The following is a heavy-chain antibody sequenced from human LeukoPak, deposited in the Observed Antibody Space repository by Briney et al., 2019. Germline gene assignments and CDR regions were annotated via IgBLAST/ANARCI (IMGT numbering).Heavy chain of an antibody. J-gene: IGHJ4*02. CDR1: GYTFTGYY. Sequence: LGASVKVSCKASGYTFTGYYMHWVRQAPGQGLEWMGWILPSSGGPYYAQKFQGRVTMTSDTSINTAYMELSRLRSDDTAVYYCARKGEDYGDYDYWGQGTLVTVSS. D-gene: IGHD4-17*01. CDR2: ILPSSGGP. V-gene: IGHV1-2*03. CDR3: ARKGEDYGDYDY.